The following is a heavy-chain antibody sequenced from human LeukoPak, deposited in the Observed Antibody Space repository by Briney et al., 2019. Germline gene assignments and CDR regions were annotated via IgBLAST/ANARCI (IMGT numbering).Heavy chain of an antibody. CDR3: ARTVGATTFDY. J-gene: IGHJ4*02. CDR1: GGSISSYY. Sequence: SETLSLTCTVSGGSISSYYWSWIRQPPGRGLEWIGYIYYSGSTNYNPSLKSRVTISVDTSKNQFSLKLSSVTAADTAVYYCARTVGATTFDYWGQGTLVTVSS. CDR2: IYYSGST. V-gene: IGHV4-59*12. D-gene: IGHD1-26*01.